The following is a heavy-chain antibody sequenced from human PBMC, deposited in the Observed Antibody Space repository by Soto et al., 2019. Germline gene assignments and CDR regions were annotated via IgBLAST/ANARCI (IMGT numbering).Heavy chain of an antibody. D-gene: IGHD1-20*01. CDR2: IIPIFGTA. V-gene: IGHV1-69*06. J-gene: IGHJ4*02. CDR1: GGTFSSYA. Sequence: QVQLVQSGAEVKKPGSSVKVSCKASGGTFSSYAISWVRQAPGQGLQWMGGIIPIFGTANYAQKFQGRVTLTADTSTSTAYMELSSLRSEDTAVFYCAAPSFFSYKGYLDYWGQGTLVTVSS. CDR3: AAPSFFSYKGYLDY.